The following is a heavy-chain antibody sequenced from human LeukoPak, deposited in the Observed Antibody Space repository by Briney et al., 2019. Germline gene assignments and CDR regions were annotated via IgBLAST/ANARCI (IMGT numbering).Heavy chain of an antibody. CDR1: GFTFSDYY. CDR3: ARIDSRRTFDI. J-gene: IGHJ3*02. CDR2: INEDGNKK. D-gene: IGHD1-14*01. Sequence: PGGSLRLSCAASGFTFSDYYMSWIRQAPGKGLEGVANINEDGNKKYYADSVKGRFTISRDNAKNSLSLQMNNLRFEGTAVYYCARIDSRRTFDIWGQGTMVTVSS. V-gene: IGHV3-7*01.